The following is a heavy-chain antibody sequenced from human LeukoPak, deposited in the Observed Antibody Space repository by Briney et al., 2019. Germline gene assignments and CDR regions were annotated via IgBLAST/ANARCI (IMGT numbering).Heavy chain of an antibody. CDR1: GFTFSSYW. CDR2: INSDGSST. D-gene: IGHD3-22*01. Sequence: GGSLRLSCAAPGFTFSSYWMHWVRQAPGKGLVWVSRINSDGSSTSYADSVKGRFTISRDNAKNTLYLQMNSLRAEDTAVYYCARDPDTYYYDSSGSNYWGQGTLVTVSS. V-gene: IGHV3-74*01. CDR3: ARDPDTYYYDSSGSNY. J-gene: IGHJ4*02.